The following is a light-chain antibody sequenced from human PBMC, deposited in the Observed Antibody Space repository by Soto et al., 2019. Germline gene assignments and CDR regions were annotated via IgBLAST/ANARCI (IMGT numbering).Light chain of an antibody. CDR1: QSVRTY. V-gene: IGKV1-6*01. CDR3: LQDHNYFWT. J-gene: IGKJ1*01. Sequence: TQSPATLSLSPGERATLSCRASQSVRTYLSYVAWYQQKPGKAPKLLIYGASSLQSGVPSRFAGSGSGTDFTLTISSLQPEDSASYFCLQDHNYFWTFGQGTKVDIK. CDR2: GAS.